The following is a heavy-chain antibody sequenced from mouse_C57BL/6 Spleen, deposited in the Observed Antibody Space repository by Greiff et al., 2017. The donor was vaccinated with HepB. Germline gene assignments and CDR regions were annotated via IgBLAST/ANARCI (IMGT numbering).Heavy chain of an antibody. CDR2: IYPGDGDT. CDR3: ARSGLTGSYAMDY. V-gene: IGHV1-80*01. D-gene: IGHD4-1*01. J-gene: IGHJ4*01. CDR1: GYAFSSYW. Sequence: QVQLQQSGAELVKPGASVKISCKASGYAFSSYWMNWVKQRPGKGLEWIGRIYPGDGDTNYNGKFKGKATLTADKSSSTAYMQLSSLTSEDSAVYFCARSGLTGSYAMDYWGQGTSVTVSS.